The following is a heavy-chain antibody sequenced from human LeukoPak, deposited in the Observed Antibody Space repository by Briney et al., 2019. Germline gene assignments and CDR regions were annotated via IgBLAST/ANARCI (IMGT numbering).Heavy chain of an antibody. D-gene: IGHD3-10*01. CDR2: IKQDGSDK. V-gene: IGHV3-7*05. CDR1: GFTFSSYW. J-gene: IGHJ4*02. Sequence: GGSLRLSCAASGFTFSSYWMSWVRQAPGKGLEWVANIKQDGSDKYYVDSVKGRFTISRDNAKNSLYLQMNSLRAEDTAVYYCARALPTGYGSGSFRDYWGQGTLVTVSS. CDR3: ARALPTGYGSGSFRDY.